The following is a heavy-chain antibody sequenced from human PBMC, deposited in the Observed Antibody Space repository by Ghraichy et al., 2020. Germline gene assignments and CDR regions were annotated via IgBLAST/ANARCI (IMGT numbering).Heavy chain of an antibody. J-gene: IGHJ5*02. D-gene: IGHD3-16*01. V-gene: IGHV3-43*02. CDR3: APAPWSYASLFVP. Sequence: GGSLRLSCAASGFTFDDNAIHWVRQAPGKGLEWVSLISENGDRTYYADSVKGRFTISRDNSKESLYLQMHSLRTEATGFYYCAPAPWSYASLFVPWGPGTLVTVSS. CDR1: GFTFDDNA. CDR2: ISENGDRT.